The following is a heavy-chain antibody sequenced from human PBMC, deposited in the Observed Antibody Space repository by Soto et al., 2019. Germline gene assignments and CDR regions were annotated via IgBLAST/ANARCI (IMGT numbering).Heavy chain of an antibody. J-gene: IGHJ6*02. V-gene: IGHV4-30-4*01. CDR2: IYFSGSA. CDR1: GGSISSGDFY. Sequence: QVQLQESGPGLVKPSQTLALTCTVSGGSISSGDFYWSWIRQPPGKGLEWIGYIYFSGSAYYNPSLKSRVAMSVDTSKNQFSLKLNSVTAADTAVYFCARKPPPYVWHGMDVGGQGTTVTVSS. CDR3: ARKPPPYVWHGMDV. D-gene: IGHD3-16*01.